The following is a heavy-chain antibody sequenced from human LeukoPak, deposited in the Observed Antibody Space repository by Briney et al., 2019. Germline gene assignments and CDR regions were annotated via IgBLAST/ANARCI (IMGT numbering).Heavy chain of an antibody. D-gene: IGHD4-17*01. Sequence: GGSLRLSCEASGFTFSSYAMNWVRQAPGKGQEWVSYISSSSSTICYADSVKGRFTVSRDNAKNSLYLQMNSLRAEDTAVYYCAKHKENYGDSCLDDYWGQGTLVTVSS. CDR1: GFTFSSYA. V-gene: IGHV3-48*01. J-gene: IGHJ4*02. CDR3: AKHKENYGDSCLDDY. CDR2: ISSSSSTI.